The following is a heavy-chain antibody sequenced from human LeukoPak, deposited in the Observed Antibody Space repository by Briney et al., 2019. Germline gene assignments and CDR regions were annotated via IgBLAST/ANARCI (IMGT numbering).Heavy chain of an antibody. CDR1: GFTFSSYA. CDR2: ISYDGSNK. V-gene: IGHV3-30*04. CDR3: AKGPEGDYLDY. D-gene: IGHD1-14*01. J-gene: IGHJ4*02. Sequence: GGSLRLSCAASGFTFSSYAMHWVRQAPGKGLEWVAVISYDGSNKYYADSVKGRFTISRDNSKNTLYLQMNSLRAEDTAVYYCAKGPEGDYLDYWGQGTLVTVSS.